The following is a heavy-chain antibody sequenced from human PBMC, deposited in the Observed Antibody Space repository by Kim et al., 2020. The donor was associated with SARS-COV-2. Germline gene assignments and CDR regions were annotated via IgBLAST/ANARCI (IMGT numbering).Heavy chain of an antibody. V-gene: IGHV4-34*01. CDR3: ASPVDYYDTSGYHSGGY. CDR2: VNQSGNT. J-gene: IGHJ4*01. Sequence: SETLSLTCVVYGGSFSSHYWSWIRQPPGKGLEWIGEVNQSGNTNYNPSLKSRVTISMDTSRNEFSLKLSSVTAADTAVYYCASPVDYYDTSGYHSGGYWG. CDR1: GGSFSSHY. D-gene: IGHD3-22*01.